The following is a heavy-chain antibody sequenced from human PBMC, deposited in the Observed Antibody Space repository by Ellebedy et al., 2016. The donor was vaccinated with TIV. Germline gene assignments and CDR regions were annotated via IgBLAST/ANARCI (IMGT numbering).Heavy chain of an antibody. CDR2: IYPGDSDT. CDR3: ARRMGRGVKGKFPLDV. V-gene: IGHV5-51*01. CDR1: GYMFSTYW. D-gene: IGHD3-10*01. Sequence: PGGSLRLSCEGSGYMFSTYWIDWVRQMPGKGLEWMGIIYPGDSDTTYSPSFRGQVTMSVDKSINTVYLQWNSLKASDTAMYYCARRMGRGVKGKFPLDVWGQGTTVIVSS. J-gene: IGHJ6*02.